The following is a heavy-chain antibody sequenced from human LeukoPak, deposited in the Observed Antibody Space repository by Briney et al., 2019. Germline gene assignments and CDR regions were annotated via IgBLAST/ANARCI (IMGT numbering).Heavy chain of an antibody. CDR3: TTDLGRGYAFDI. D-gene: IGHD3-10*01. CDR1: GFTFSNAW. J-gene: IGHJ3*02. V-gene: IGHV3-15*01. CDR2: IKSKTDGGTT. Sequence: GGSLRLSCAASGFTFSNAWMSWVRQAPGKGLEWVGRIKSKTDGGTTDYAAPVKGRFTISRDDSKNTLYLQMNSLKTEDTAVYYCTTDLGRGYAFDIWGQGTMVTVSS.